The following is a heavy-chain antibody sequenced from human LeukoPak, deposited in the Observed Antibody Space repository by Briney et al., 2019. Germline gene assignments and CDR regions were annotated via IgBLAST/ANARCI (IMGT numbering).Heavy chain of an antibody. CDR3: ARLVVPPGNRGWYYEH. CDR2: INQRGSEK. D-gene: IGHD2-2*01. Sequence: GGSLSLSCAASGFIFINYWMAGVRQGPGEGPEWLANINQRGSEKYYVDSVRGRFTISRDNAKNSLDLQMNSLRVEDTAIYYCARLVVPPGNRGWYYEHWGQGTLVTVSS. V-gene: IGHV3-7*03. J-gene: IGHJ4*02. CDR1: GFIFINYW.